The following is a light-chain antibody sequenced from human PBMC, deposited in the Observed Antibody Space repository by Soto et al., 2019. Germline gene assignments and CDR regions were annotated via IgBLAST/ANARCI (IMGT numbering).Light chain of an antibody. V-gene: IGKV3-15*01. CDR2: GAS. Sequence: ILLTLTPATLSFSPGERATLSCRASQSFSRYLAWYQQKPGPAPRLLIYGASTRATGIPARSSGSGSGTEFTLTISCLQSEDFADYYCEQYKNWSRWTFAKGTMV. J-gene: IGKJ1*01. CDR3: EQYKNWSRWT. CDR1: QSFSRY.